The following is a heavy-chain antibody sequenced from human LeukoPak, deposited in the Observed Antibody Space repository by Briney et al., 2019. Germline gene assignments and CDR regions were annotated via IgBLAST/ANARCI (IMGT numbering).Heavy chain of an antibody. Sequence: GGSLRLSCAASGFTFSSYSMNWVRQAPGKGLEWVSVISSSGDSTYYADSVKGRFTISRDTSKNTLYLQMNSLRAEDTAVYYCAKIRACTTTSCYRTYGMDVWGQGTTVTVSS. CDR2: ISSSGDST. D-gene: IGHD2-2*01. CDR1: GFTFSSYS. J-gene: IGHJ6*02. V-gene: IGHV3-23*01. CDR3: AKIRACTTTSCYRTYGMDV.